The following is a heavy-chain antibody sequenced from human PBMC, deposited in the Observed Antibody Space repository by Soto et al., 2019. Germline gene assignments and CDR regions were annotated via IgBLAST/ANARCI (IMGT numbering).Heavy chain of an antibody. CDR1: GDSISSGGYS. J-gene: IGHJ4*02. CDR2: TYHSGGA. V-gene: IGHV4-30-2*01. CDR3: ARDSLSGYYFDN. D-gene: IGHD3-22*01. Sequence: QLQLQESGSGLVKPSQTLSLTCVVSGDSISSGGYSWNWIRQPPGKGLEWIGHTYHSGGALYNPSLDSRVTISVDKSXNXFSLRLTSVTAADTAVYYCARDSLSGYYFDNWGQGTLVTVSS.